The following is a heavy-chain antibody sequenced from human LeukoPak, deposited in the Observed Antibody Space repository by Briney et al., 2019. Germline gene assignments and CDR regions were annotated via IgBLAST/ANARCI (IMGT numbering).Heavy chain of an antibody. J-gene: IGHJ4*02. CDR3: ARGHMVRGVITIFDY. V-gene: IGHV1-2*06. CDR2: INPNSGGT. D-gene: IGHD3-10*01. CDR1: GYTFTGYY. Sequence: ASVKVSCKASGYTFTGYYMHWVRQAPGQGLEWMGRINPNSGGTNYAQKFQGRVTMTRDTSISTAYMELSRLRPDDTAVYYCARGHMVRGVITIFDYWGQGTLVTVSS.